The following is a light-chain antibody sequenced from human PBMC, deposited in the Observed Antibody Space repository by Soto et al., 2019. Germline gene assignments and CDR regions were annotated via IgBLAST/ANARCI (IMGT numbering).Light chain of an antibody. CDR2: ATS. Sequence: DVQMTQSPSSLSAFVGDRVTITCRASQGIAPYLAWFQQKPGKVPKLLIYATSTLQSGFPSRFSGSGSGTDFTLTINSLQPEDVGTYYCQKYNSAPLPFGGGTKVEIK. V-gene: IGKV1-27*01. J-gene: IGKJ4*01. CDR1: QGIAPY. CDR3: QKYNSAPLP.